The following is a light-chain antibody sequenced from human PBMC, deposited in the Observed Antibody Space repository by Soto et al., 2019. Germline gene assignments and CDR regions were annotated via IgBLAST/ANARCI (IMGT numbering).Light chain of an antibody. J-gene: IGKJ2*01. Sequence: DIQMTQSPCTLSASVGDRVTITCRASQSISSWLAWYQQKPGKAPKLLIYDASSLESGVPSRFSGSGSGTEFTLTISSLQPDDFATYYCQQYNSYSPDTFGQGTKLEIK. CDR2: DAS. V-gene: IGKV1-5*01. CDR3: QQYNSYSPDT. CDR1: QSISSW.